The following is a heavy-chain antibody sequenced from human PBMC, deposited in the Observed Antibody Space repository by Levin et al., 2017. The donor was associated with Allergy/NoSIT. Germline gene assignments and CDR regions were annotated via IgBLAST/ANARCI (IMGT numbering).Heavy chain of an antibody. V-gene: IGHV4-4*02. CDR3: ARAPATSGKNWFDP. CDR2: IYHSGST. J-gene: IGHJ5*02. CDR1: GGSISSSNW. D-gene: IGHD2-2*01. Sequence: SETLSLTCAVSGGSISSSNWWSWVRQPPGKGLEWIGEIYHSGSTNYNPSLKSRVTISVDKSKNQFSLKLSSVTAADTAVYYCARAPATSGKNWFDPWGQGTLVTVSS.